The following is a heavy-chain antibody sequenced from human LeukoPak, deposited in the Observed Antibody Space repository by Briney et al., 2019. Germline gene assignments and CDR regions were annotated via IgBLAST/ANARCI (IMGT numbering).Heavy chain of an antibody. V-gene: IGHV4-39*06. CDR3: ASSSVVSPTAIETWFDS. D-gene: IGHD2-2*01. Sequence: SETLSLTCAVSGASVSSSSYFWCWIRQPPGEGPEWLGRIYYNGATYYNPSLKSRVTISLDTSKNQFTLTVTSVTVADTALYFCASSSVVSPTAIETWFDSWGQGTLVTVSS. CDR2: IYYNGAT. CDR1: GASVSSSSYF. J-gene: IGHJ5*01.